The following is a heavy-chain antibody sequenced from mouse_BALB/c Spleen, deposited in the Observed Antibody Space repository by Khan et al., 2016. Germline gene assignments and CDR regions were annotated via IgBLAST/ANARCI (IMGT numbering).Heavy chain of an antibody. Sequence: QVQLKQSGAELARPGASVKLSCKASGYTFTSYWMQWVKQRPGQGLEWIGAIYPGDGDTRYTQKFKGKATLTADKSSSTAYMQLSSLASEDSAVYYCASYYGSSYDYFDYWGQGTTLIVSS. D-gene: IGHD1-1*01. CDR2: IYPGDGDT. V-gene: IGHV1-87*01. CDR1: GYTFTSYW. CDR3: ASYYGSSYDYFDY. J-gene: IGHJ2*01.